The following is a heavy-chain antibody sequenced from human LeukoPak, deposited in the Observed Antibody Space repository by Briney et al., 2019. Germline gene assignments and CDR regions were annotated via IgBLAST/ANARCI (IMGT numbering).Heavy chain of an antibody. CDR1: GFTFSSYS. D-gene: IGHD2-2*02. CDR2: ISSSSSYI. CDR3: ARVQRNSVPAAILGTDY. J-gene: IGHJ4*02. V-gene: IGHV3-21*01. Sequence: PGGSLRLSCAASGFTFSSYSMNWVRQAPGKGLKWVSSISSSSSYIYYADSVKGRFTISRDNAKNSLYLQMNSLRAEDTAVYYCARVQRNSVPAAILGTDYWGQGTLVTVSS.